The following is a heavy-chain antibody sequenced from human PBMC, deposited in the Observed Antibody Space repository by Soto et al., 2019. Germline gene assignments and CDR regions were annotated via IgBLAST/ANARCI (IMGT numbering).Heavy chain of an antibody. CDR2: INHSGST. D-gene: IGHD1-26*01. J-gene: IGHJ6*02. Sequence: SETLSLTCAVYGGSFSGYYWSWIRQPPWKGLEWIGEINHSGSTNYNPSLKSRVTISVDTSKNQFSLKLSSVTAADTAVYYCARVSGSYYYGMAVWGQGTTVTV. CDR3: ARVSGSYYYGMAV. V-gene: IGHV4-34*01. CDR1: GGSFSGYY.